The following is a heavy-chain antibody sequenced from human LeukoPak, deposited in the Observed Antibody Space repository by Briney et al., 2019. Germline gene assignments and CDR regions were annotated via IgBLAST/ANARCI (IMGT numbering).Heavy chain of an antibody. D-gene: IGHD3-9*01. CDR2: INPNSGGT. CDR3: ARAALNILTGYYHVWFDP. CDR1: GYTFTGYY. V-gene: IGHV1-2*02. J-gene: IGHJ5*02. Sequence: ASVKVSCKASGYTFTGYYMHWVRQAPGQGLEWMGWINPNSGGTNYAQKFQGRVTMTRDTSISTAYMELSRLRSYDTAVYYCARAALNILTGYYHVWFDPWGQGTLVTVSS.